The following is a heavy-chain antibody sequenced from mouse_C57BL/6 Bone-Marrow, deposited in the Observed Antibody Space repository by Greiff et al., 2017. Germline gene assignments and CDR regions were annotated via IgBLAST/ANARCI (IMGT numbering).Heavy chain of an antibody. J-gene: IGHJ1*03. CDR1: GYTFTSYW. V-gene: IGHV1-55*01. CDR2: IYPGSGST. D-gene: IGHD2-5*01. Sequence: VQLQQSGAELVKPGASVKMSCKASGYTFTSYWITWVKQRPGQGLEWIGDIYPGSGSTNYNEKFKSKATLTVGTSSSTAYMQLSSLTSEDSAVYYCARPYYSNYWYFDVWGTGTTVTVSS. CDR3: ARPYYSNYWYFDV.